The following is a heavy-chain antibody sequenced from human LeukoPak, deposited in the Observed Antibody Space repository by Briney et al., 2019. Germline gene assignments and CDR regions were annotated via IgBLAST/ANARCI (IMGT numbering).Heavy chain of an antibody. V-gene: IGHV1-2*02. CDR1: GYIFTDYY. CDR2: ISPKSGGT. Sequence: ASVKVTCKTSGYIFTDYYLHWVRQAPGQGPEWMGYISPKSGGTERAQKFLGRVTMSTDTSINTAYMELGTLRSDDTAVYFCARTVHADTGGYGQFDFWGQGTQVTVSS. J-gene: IGHJ4*02. D-gene: IGHD5-18*01. CDR3: ARTVHADTGGYGQFDF.